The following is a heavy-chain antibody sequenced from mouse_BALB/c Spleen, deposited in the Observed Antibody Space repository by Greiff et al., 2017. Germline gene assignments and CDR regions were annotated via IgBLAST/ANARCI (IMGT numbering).Heavy chain of an antibody. V-gene: IGHV5-12-2*01. CDR1: GFTFSSYT. J-gene: IGHJ3*01. Sequence: DVKLVESGGGLVQPGGSLKLSCAASGFTFSSYTMSWVRQTPEKRLEWVAYISNGGGSTYYPDTVKGRFTISRDNAKNTLYLQMSSLKSEDTAMYYCARQGSAGFAYWGQGTLVTVSA. CDR3: ARQGSAGFAY. CDR2: ISNGGGST. D-gene: IGHD6-1*01.